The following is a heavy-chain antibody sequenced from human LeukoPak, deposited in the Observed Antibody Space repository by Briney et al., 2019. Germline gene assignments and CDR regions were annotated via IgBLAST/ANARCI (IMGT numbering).Heavy chain of an antibody. CDR2: MYITGDT. D-gene: IGHD3-22*01. J-gene: IGHJ5*02. V-gene: IGHV4-4*07. CDR1: GGSISSYY. CDR3: ARDAPYYYDSSGSNNWFDP. Sequence: SETLSLTCTVSGGSISSYYWSWIRQPAGSGLEWIGRMYITGDTNYNPSLKSRVTMSLDTSKNQFSLKLSSVTAADTAVYYCARDAPYYYDSSGSNNWFDPWGQGTLVTVSS.